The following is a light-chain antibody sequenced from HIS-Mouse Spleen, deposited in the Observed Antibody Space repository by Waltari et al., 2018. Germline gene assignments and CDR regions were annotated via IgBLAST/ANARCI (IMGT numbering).Light chain of an antibody. CDR2: DVS. CDR1: SSDVGGYNY. J-gene: IGLJ2*01. CDR3: SSYTSSSFNVV. V-gene: IGLV2-14*03. Sequence: QSALTQPASVSGSPGQSITISCTGTSSDVGGYNYVSWYQQHPGKAPKLMIYDVSNRPSGVSKRFSGSNSGNTASLTISGLQAEDEADYYCSSYTSSSFNVVFGGGTKLTVL.